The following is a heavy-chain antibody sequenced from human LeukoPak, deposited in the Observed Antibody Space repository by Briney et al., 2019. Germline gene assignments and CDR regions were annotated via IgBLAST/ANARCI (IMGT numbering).Heavy chain of an antibody. D-gene: IGHD2-2*01. Sequence: SETLSLTCTVSGGSISSYYWSWIRQPPGKGLEWIGYIYYSGSTNYNPSLKSRVTISVDTSKNQLSLKLSSVTAADTAVYYCARVVVPAATWYFDLWGRGTLVTVSS. CDR3: ARVVVPAATWYFDL. V-gene: IGHV4-59*01. J-gene: IGHJ2*01. CDR1: GGSISSYY. CDR2: IYYSGST.